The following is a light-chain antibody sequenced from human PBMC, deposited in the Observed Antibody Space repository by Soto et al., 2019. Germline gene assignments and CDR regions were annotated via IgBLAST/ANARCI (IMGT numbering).Light chain of an antibody. V-gene: IGKV3-11*01. Sequence: EIVMTQSPATLSVSPGERATLSCRASQSVSRYLAWYQQKPGQAPRPLIYDASYRATGIPARFSGSGSGTDFTLTISSLEPEDFAVYYCQQRSNWITFGQGTRLEIK. CDR3: QQRSNWIT. J-gene: IGKJ5*01. CDR2: DAS. CDR1: QSVSRY.